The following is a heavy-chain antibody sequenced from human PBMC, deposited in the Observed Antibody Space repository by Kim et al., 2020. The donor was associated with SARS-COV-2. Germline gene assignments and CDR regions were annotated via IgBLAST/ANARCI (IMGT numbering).Heavy chain of an antibody. V-gene: IGHV4-4*02. D-gene: IGHD3-22*01. CDR2: IYHSGST. CDR3: ARDVGYYDSSGYYPNYGMDV. CDR1: GGSISSSNW. Sequence: SETLSLTCAVSGGSISSSNWWSWVRQPPGKGLEWIGEIYHSGSTNYNPSLKSRVTISVDKSKNQFSLKLSSVTAADTAVYYCARDVGYYDSSGYYPNYGMDVWGQGTTVTVSS. J-gene: IGHJ6*02.